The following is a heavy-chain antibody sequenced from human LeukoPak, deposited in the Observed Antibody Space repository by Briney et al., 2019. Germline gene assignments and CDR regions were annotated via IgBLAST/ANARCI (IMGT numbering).Heavy chain of an antibody. Sequence: PSETLSLTCTVSGGSISSYYWSWIRQPPGKGLEWIGYIYYSGSTNYNPSLKSRVTISVDTSKNQFSLKLSSVTAADTGVYYCARTIAYSSGWYRSDDAFDIWGQGTMVTVSS. CDR3: ARTIAYSSGWYRSDDAFDI. CDR2: IYYSGST. CDR1: GGSISSYY. V-gene: IGHV4-59*01. J-gene: IGHJ3*02. D-gene: IGHD6-19*01.